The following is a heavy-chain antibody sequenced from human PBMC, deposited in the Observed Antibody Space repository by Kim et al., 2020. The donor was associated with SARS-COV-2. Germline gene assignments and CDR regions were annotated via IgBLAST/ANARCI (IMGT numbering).Heavy chain of an antibody. D-gene: IGHD5-18*01. Sequence: SETLSLTCTVSGGSISSSSYYWGWIRQPPGKGLEWIGSIYYSGSTYYNPSLKSRVTISVDTSKNQFSLKLSSVTAADTAVYYCARRGYSYGFGGRCGWYLDYWGQGTLVTVSS. J-gene: IGHJ4*02. V-gene: IGHV4-39*01. CDR2: IYYSGST. CDR3: ARRGYSYGFGGRCGWYLDY. CDR1: GGSISSSSYY.